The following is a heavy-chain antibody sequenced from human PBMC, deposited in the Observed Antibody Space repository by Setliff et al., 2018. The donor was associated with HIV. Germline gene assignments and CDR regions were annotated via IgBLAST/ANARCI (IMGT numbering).Heavy chain of an antibody. Sequence: PGGSLRLSCAASEVSFTFRSFGMHWVRQAPGKGLEVVAFIRYDGSSENYADSVKGRFTVSRDNSKNTLYLQMNSLRPEDTAVYYCAKDAAALPATNYYYYYIDFWGKGTTVTVSS. CDR2: IRYDGSSE. D-gene: IGHD6-6*01. CDR1: EVSFTFRSFG. CDR3: AKDAAALPATNYYYYYIDF. J-gene: IGHJ6*03. V-gene: IGHV3-30*02.